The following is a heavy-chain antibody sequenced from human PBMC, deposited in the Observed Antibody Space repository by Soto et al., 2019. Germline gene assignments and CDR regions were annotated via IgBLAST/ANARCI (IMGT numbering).Heavy chain of an antibody. CDR1: GGTFSSYA. D-gene: IGHD5-12*01. V-gene: IGHV1-69*13. CDR3: ARLRHSGYVMSDHWFDP. Sequence: SVKVSCKASGGTFSSYAISWVRQAPGQGLEWMGGIIPIFGTANYAQKFQGRVTITADESTSTAYMELSSLRSEDTAVYYCARLRHSGYVMSDHWFDPWGQGTLVTVS. CDR2: IIPIFGTA. J-gene: IGHJ5*02.